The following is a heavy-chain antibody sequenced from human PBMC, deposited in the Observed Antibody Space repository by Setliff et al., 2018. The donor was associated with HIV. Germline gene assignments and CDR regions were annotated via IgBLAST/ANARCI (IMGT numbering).Heavy chain of an antibody. CDR2: IYWSGLT. CDR3: ARGVVLMGITTRWFDP. Sequence: KTSETLSLTCAVSGYSISSDYYWGWIRQTPGKGLEWIGSIYWSGLTFYTPSLKSRVTISVDTSKNQFSLKLTSVSAADTAVYYCARGVVLMGITTRWFDPWGQGTLVTVSS. J-gene: IGHJ5*02. V-gene: IGHV4-38-2*01. D-gene: IGHD3-22*01. CDR1: GYSISSDYY.